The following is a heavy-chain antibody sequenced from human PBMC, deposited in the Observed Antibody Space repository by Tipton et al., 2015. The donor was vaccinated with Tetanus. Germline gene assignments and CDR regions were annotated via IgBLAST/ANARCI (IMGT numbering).Heavy chain of an antibody. V-gene: IGHV4-61*01. J-gene: IGHJ4*02. Sequence: TLSLTCNVSGGSVSSGTYYWTWIRQSPGKGLEWIGYIYYTGSTNYNPSLKSRVTISVDTSKNQFSLELNSVTAADTAVYYCARRGGDFLTGYYDSWGQGTLVTVSS. CDR1: GGSVSSGTYY. D-gene: IGHD3-9*01. CDR2: IYYTGST. CDR3: ARRGGDFLTGYYDS.